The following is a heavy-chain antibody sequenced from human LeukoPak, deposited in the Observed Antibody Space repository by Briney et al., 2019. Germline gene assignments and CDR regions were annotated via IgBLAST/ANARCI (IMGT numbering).Heavy chain of an antibody. V-gene: IGHV3-64D*09. Sequence: GGSLRLSCSASGFTFSSYIMHWARQAPGKGLEYVSAITSNGDTTYYADSVKGRVTISRDNSKNTLYLQMSSLRAEDTAAYYCVKDDSYYYDSSGRDSWGQGTLVTVSS. CDR1: GFTFSSYI. CDR2: ITSNGDTT. J-gene: IGHJ4*02. CDR3: VKDDSYYYDSSGRDS. D-gene: IGHD3-22*01.